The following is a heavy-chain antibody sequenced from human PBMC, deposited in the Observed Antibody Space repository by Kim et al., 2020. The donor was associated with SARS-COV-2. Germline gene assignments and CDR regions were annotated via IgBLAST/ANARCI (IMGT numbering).Heavy chain of an antibody. J-gene: IGHJ1*01. V-gene: IGHV3-30*18. CDR2: ISYDGSNK. D-gene: IGHD3-3*01. CDR3: AKGERREWLLRLEYFQH. Sequence: GRSLRLSCAASGFTFSSYGMYWVRQAPGKGLEWVAVISYDGSNKYYADSVKGRFTISRDNSKNTLYLQMNSLRAEDTAVYYCAKGERREWLLRLEYFQHWGQGTLVTVSS. CDR1: GFTFSSYG.